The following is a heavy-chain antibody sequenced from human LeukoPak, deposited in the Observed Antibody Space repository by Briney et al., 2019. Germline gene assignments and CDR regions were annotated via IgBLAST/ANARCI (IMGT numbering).Heavy chain of an antibody. J-gene: IGHJ4*02. V-gene: IGHV3-53*01. CDR1: GFTVSSNY. CDR3: ASSRYCSGGSCWGIDY. Sequence: GGSLRLSCAASGFTVSSNYMSWVRQAPGKGLEWVSVIYSGGSTYYADSGKGRFTISRDNSKNTLYLQMDSLRAEDTAVYYCASSRYCSGGSCWGIDYWGQGTLVTVSS. D-gene: IGHD2-15*01. CDR2: IYSGGST.